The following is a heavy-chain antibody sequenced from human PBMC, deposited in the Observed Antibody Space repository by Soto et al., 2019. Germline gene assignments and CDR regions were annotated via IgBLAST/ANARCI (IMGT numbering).Heavy chain of an antibody. CDR3: AREAQAYYYGSGSYPPDY. CDR1: GYTFTSYG. D-gene: IGHD3-10*01. Sequence: ASVKVSCKASGYTFTSYGISWVRQAPGQGLEWMGWISAYNGNANYAQKLQGRVTMTTDTSTSTAYMELRSLRSDDTAAYYCAREAQAYYYGSGSYPPDYWGQGTLVTVSS. V-gene: IGHV1-18*01. CDR2: ISAYNGNA. J-gene: IGHJ4*02.